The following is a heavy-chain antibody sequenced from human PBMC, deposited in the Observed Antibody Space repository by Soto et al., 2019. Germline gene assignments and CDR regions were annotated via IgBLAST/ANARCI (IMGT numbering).Heavy chain of an antibody. D-gene: IGHD6-13*01. V-gene: IGHV4-31*03. CDR1: GASISSGDYY. Sequence: SETLSLTCTVSGASISSGDYYWSWIRQHPGKGLEWIGYIYYSGSTYYNPSLKSRLTISIDTSKNQFSLKLSSVTPEDTAVYFCARAMGVAAAPDFWGQGTLVTVSS. J-gene: IGHJ4*02. CDR3: ARAMGVAAAPDF. CDR2: IYYSGST.